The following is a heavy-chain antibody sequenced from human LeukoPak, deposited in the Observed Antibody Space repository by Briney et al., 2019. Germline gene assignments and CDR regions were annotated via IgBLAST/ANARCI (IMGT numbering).Heavy chain of an antibody. Sequence: SETLSLTCTVPGGSISSGDYYWSWIRQPPGKGLEWIGYIYYSGSTYYNPSLKSRVTISVDTSKNQFSLKLSSVTAADTAVYYCARDLLNEGNHLDYWGQGTLVTVSS. CDR1: GGSISSGDYY. CDR3: ARDLLNEGNHLDY. J-gene: IGHJ4*02. D-gene: IGHD4-23*01. CDR2: IYYSGST. V-gene: IGHV4-30-4*01.